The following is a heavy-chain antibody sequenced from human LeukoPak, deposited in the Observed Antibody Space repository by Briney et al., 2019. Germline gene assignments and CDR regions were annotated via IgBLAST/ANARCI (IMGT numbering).Heavy chain of an antibody. CDR1: GGSFSSFS. V-gene: IGHV1-69*13. D-gene: IGHD2-21*02. Sequence: ASVKVSCKASGGSFSSFSFTWVRQAPGQGLEWMGGIIVITGTTNTAQKFQGRVTITADESTGTAYMQLSSLRSEDTAVYYCARDMGWGDPLDYWGQGTLVTVSS. CDR3: ARDMGWGDPLDY. CDR2: IIVITGTT. J-gene: IGHJ4*02.